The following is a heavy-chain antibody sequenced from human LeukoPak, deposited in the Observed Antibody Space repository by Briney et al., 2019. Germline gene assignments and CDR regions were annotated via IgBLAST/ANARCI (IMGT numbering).Heavy chain of an antibody. Sequence: SETLSLTCAVYGGSFSGYYWSWIRQPPGEGLEWIGEINHSGSTNYNPSLKSRVTISVDTSKNQFSLKLSSVTAADTAVYYCACGLLSMAHYWGQGTLVTVSS. CDR1: GGSFSGYY. V-gene: IGHV4-34*01. CDR2: INHSGST. CDR3: ACGLLSMAHY. D-gene: IGHD2/OR15-2a*01. J-gene: IGHJ4*02.